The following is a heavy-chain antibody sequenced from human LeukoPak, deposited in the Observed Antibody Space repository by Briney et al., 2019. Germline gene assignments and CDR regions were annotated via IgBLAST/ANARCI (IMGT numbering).Heavy chain of an antibody. Sequence: SETLSLTCTVSGGSIGSSSYYWGWIRQPPGKGREGIGRIYYSGSTYYNPSLKSRVTISVDTSKNQFPLKLSSVTAADTAVYYCASMTGIAAAGYWGQGTLVTVSS. CDR1: GGSIGSSSYY. CDR2: IYYSGST. D-gene: IGHD6-13*01. CDR3: ASMTGIAAAGY. J-gene: IGHJ4*02. V-gene: IGHV4-39*01.